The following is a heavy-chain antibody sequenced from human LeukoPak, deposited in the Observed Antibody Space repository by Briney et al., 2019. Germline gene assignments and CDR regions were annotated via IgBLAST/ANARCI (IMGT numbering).Heavy chain of an antibody. CDR2: IYSSGST. Sequence: SETLSLTCTVSGGSISSYYWSWIRQPAGKGLEWVGRIYSSGSTNDNPSLKSRVTMSVDTSKNQFSLKLTSVAAADTAVYYCARARSGSLDYWGQGTLVTVSS. D-gene: IGHD1-26*01. V-gene: IGHV4-4*07. J-gene: IGHJ4*02. CDR1: GGSISSYY. CDR3: ARARSGSLDY.